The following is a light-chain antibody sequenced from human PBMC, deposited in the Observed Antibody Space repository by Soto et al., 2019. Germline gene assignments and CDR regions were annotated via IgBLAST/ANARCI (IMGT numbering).Light chain of an antibody. CDR2: DVS. V-gene: IGLV2-14*01. CDR1: SSDVGGYNY. J-gene: IGLJ2*01. Sequence: QSALTQPASVSGSPGQSITISCTGTSSDVGGYNYVSWYQQHPGKAPILMIYDVSNRPSGVSNRFSGSKSGNTASLTISGLQAEEEADYYCSSYTSSSTLEFGGGTKLTVL. CDR3: SSYTSSSTLE.